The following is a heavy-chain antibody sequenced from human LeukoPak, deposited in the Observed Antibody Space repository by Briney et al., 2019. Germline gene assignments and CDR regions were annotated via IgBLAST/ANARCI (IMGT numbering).Heavy chain of an antibody. CDR2: INHSGSA. CDR3: ASRDGYNSGFDY. D-gene: IGHD5-24*01. J-gene: IGHJ4*02. CDR1: GGSFSGYY. V-gene: IGHV4-34*01. Sequence: SETLSLTCAVYGGSFSGYYWSWIRQPPGKGLEWIGEINHSGSANYNPSLKSRVTISVDTSKNQFSLKLSSVTAADTAVYYCASRDGYNSGFDYWGQGTLVTVSS.